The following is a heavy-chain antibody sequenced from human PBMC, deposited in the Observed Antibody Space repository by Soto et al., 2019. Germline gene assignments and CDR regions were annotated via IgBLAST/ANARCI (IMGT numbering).Heavy chain of an antibody. V-gene: IGHV4-61*01. CDR1: GGSVSSGSYY. CDR3: AREGGGYCSGGSCQVDY. J-gene: IGHJ4*02. CDR2: IYYSGST. D-gene: IGHD2-15*01. Sequence: SETLSLTCTVSGGSVSSGSYYWSWIRQPPGKGLEWIGYIYYSGSTNYNPSLKSRVTISVDTSKNQFSLKLSSVTAADTAVYYCAREGGGYCSGGSCQVDYWGQGTLATVSS.